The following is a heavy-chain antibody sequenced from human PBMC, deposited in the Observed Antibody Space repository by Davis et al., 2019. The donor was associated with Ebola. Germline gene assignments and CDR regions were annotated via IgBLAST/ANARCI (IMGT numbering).Heavy chain of an antibody. J-gene: IGHJ4*02. CDR3: TSDITIFGVAADY. CDR1: GFTFSGSA. D-gene: IGHD3-3*01. V-gene: IGHV3-73*01. Sequence: GESLKISCAASGFTFSGSAMHWVRRASGKGLEWVGRIRSKANSYATAYAASVKGRFTISRDDSKNTAYLQMNSLKTEDTAVYYCTSDITIFGVAADYWGQGTLVTVSS. CDR2: IRSKANSYAT.